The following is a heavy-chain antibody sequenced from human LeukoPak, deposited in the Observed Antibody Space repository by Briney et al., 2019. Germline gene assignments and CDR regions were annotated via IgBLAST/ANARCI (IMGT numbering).Heavy chain of an antibody. CDR2: IKEDGSAK. D-gene: IGHD5-12*01. CDR1: GFTFSRYW. J-gene: IGHJ4*02. Sequence: GGSLRLSCTASGFTFSRYWMTWVRQAPGKGLEWVANIKEDGSAKYYVDSMKGRFTISKDNAKNSLYLQINSLRAEDTAVYYCARDSPGYGGYSYWGQGTLVTVSS. V-gene: IGHV3-7*04. CDR3: ARDSPGYGGYSY.